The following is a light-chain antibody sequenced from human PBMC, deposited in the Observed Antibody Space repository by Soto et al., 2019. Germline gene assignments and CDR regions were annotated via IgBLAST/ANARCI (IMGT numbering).Light chain of an antibody. CDR2: GAS. CDR1: QNVGNN. Sequence: EIVMTQSPATLSVSPGERATLSCRASQNVGNNSVWYQQKPGQAPRLLIYGASTRAAGIPDRFSGSGSGTEFALTISGLQSDDFAVYYCQQFNNWPPWTFGQGTKVDNK. V-gene: IGKV3-15*01. CDR3: QQFNNWPPWT. J-gene: IGKJ1*01.